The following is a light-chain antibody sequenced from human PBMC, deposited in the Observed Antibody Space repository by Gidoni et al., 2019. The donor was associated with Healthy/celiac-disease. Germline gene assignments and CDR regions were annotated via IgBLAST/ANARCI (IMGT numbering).Light chain of an antibody. J-gene: IGLJ2*01. V-gene: IGLV1-40*01. CDR2: GNS. CDR1: SSNIGAGYD. CDR3: QSYDSSLSGVV. Sequence: QSVLTQPPSVSGAPGQRVTISCTGSSSNIGAGYDVHWYQQLPGTDPKLLIYGNSNLPSGVPDRFSGSKSGTSASLAITGLQAEDEADYYCQSYDSSLSGVVFGGGTKLTVL.